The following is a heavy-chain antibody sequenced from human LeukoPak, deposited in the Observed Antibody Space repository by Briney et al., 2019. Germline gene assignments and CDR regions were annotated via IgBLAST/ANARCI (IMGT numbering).Heavy chain of an antibody. J-gene: IGHJ4*02. Sequence: SETLSLTCAAYGGSFSGYYWSWIRQPPGKGLEWIGEINHSGSTNYNPSLKSRVTISVDTSKNQFSLKLRSVTAADTAVYYCARRRRWYGVDYWGQGTLVTVSS. V-gene: IGHV4-34*01. CDR3: ARRRRWYGVDY. D-gene: IGHD6-13*01. CDR1: GGSFSGYY. CDR2: INHSGST.